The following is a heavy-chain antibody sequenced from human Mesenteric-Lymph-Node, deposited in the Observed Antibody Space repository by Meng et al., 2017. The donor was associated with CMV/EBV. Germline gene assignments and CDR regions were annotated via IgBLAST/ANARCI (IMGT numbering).Heavy chain of an antibody. D-gene: IGHD3-22*01. J-gene: IGHJ3*02. CDR1: GFTFDDYG. CDR2: INWNGGST. CDR3: AKCKSGYRDFDAFDI. V-gene: IGHV3-20*04. Sequence: GESLKISCAASGFTFDDYGMSWVRQAPGKGLEWVSGINWNGGSTGYADSVKGRFTISRDNSKNTLYLQMNSLRAEDTAVYYCAKCKSGYRDFDAFDIWGQGTMVTVSS.